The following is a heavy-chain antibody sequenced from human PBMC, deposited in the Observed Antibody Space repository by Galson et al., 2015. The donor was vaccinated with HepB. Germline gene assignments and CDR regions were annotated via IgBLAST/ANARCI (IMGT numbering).Heavy chain of an antibody. CDR2: FDPEDGET. Sequence: SVKVSCKVSGYTLTELSMHWVRQAPGKGLEWMGGFDPEDGETIYAQKFQGRVTMTEDTSTDTAYMELSSLRSEDTAVYYCATDLRGSSWYEGFRFDPWGQGTLVTVSS. CDR3: ATDLRGSSWYEGFRFDP. CDR1: GYTLTELS. J-gene: IGHJ5*02. D-gene: IGHD6-13*01. V-gene: IGHV1-24*01.